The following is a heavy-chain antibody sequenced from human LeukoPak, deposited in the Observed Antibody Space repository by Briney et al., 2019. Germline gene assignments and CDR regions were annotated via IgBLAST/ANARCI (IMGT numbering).Heavy chain of an antibody. D-gene: IGHD3-3*01. CDR2: IRYDGSNK. Sequence: PGGSLRLSCAASGFTFSSYGMHWVRQAPGKGLEWVAFIRYDGSNKYYADSVKGRFTISRDNSKNTLYLQMNSLRAEDTAVYYCAKDPTYYDFWSSYYYYYYMDVWGKGTTVTVSS. CDR1: GFTFSSYG. J-gene: IGHJ6*03. V-gene: IGHV3-30*02. CDR3: AKDPTYYDFWSSYYYYYYMDV.